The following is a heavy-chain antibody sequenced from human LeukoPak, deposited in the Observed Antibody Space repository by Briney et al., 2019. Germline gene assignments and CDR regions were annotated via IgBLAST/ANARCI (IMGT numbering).Heavy chain of an antibody. V-gene: IGHV3-66*01. D-gene: IGHD3-10*01. CDR2: IYSGGST. J-gene: IGHJ6*02. Sequence: GGSLRLSCAASGFTVSSNYMSWVRQAPGKGLDWVSVIYSGGSTYYADSVKGRFTISRDNSKNTLYLQMNSLRAEDTAVYYCARDPPITMVRGVKFYYGMDVWGQGTTVTVSS. CDR3: ARDPPITMVRGVKFYYGMDV. CDR1: GFTVSSNY.